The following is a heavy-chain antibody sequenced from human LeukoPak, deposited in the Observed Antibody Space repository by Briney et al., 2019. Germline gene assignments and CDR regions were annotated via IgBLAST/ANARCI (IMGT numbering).Heavy chain of an antibody. J-gene: IGHJ4*02. V-gene: IGHV4-59*08. Sequence: SETLPLTCAVSGGSINSHYWGWIRQPPGKGLQWIGDIYYTGKINYNPSLKSRVTITLDTSKDHLSLNLTSVLAADTAIYYCVRRDTGWNYFDYWGQGMRLTVSS. D-gene: IGHD6-19*01. CDR1: GGSINSHY. CDR2: IYYTGKI. CDR3: VRRDTGWNYFDY.